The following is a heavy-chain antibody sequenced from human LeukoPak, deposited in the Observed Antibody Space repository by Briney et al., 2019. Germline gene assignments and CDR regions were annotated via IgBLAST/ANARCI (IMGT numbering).Heavy chain of an antibody. Sequence: PGGSLKLPFEASGFSFSSYSMNWVRQAPGKGLEWVSYISSSSSTIYYADSVKGRFTISRDNAKDSLYLQMNSLRAEDTAVYYCARAYCGGDCIAREYYFDYWGQGTLVTVSS. CDR2: ISSSSSTI. V-gene: IGHV3-48*01. CDR3: ARAYCGGDCIAREYYFDY. CDR1: GFSFSSYS. J-gene: IGHJ4*02. D-gene: IGHD2-21*02.